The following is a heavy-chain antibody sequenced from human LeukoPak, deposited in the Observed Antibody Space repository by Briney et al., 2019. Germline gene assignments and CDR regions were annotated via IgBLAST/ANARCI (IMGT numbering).Heavy chain of an antibody. Sequence: GGSLRLSCAASGFTFSNFAMNWVRQAPGKGLEWVSLISGSGDSTYYADSVKGRFTISRDNSKNTLYLQMNSLRAEDTAVYYCAKDQHNWNYNAFDIWGQGTMVTVSS. CDR2: ISGSGDST. J-gene: IGHJ3*02. CDR3: AKDQHNWNYNAFDI. V-gene: IGHV3-23*01. CDR1: GFTFSNFA. D-gene: IGHD1-7*01.